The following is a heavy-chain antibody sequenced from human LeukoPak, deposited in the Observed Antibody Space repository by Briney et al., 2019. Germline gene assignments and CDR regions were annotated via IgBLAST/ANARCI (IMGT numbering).Heavy chain of an antibody. CDR2: IIPIFGTA. D-gene: IGHD2-21*02. CDR1: GGTFSSYA. V-gene: IGHV1-69*05. J-gene: IGHJ6*03. Sequence: SVKVSCKASGGTFSSYAISWVRQAPGQGLEWMGRIIPIFGTANYAQKFQGRVTITTDESTSTAYMELSSLRSEDTAVYYCARAHIVVVTANYYMDVWGKGTTVTVSS. CDR3: ARAHIVVVTANYYMDV.